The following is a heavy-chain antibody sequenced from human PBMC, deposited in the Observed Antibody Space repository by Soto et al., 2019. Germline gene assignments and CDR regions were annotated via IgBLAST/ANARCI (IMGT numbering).Heavy chain of an antibody. D-gene: IGHD6-19*01. CDR1: GFTFSSYA. CDR3: AKEATAGTKYYYYYYGMDV. Sequence: PGGSLRLSCAASGFTFSSYAMSWVRQAPGKGLEWVSAISGSGGSTYYADSVKGRFTISRDNSKNTLYLQMNSLRAEDTAVYYCAKEATAGTKYYYYYYGMDVWGQGTTVTVSS. CDR2: ISGSGGST. V-gene: IGHV3-23*01. J-gene: IGHJ6*02.